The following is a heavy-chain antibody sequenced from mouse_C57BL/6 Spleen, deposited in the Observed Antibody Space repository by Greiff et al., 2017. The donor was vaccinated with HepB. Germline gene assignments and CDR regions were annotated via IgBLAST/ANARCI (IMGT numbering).Heavy chain of an antibody. CDR2: ISYDGSN. J-gene: IGHJ4*01. Sequence: EVQLQQSGPGLVKPSQSLSLTCSATGYSITSGYYWNWIRQFPGNKLEWMGYISYDGSNNYNPSLKNRISITRDTSKNQFFLKLNSVTTEDTATYYCARVPTTVVATRYYAMDYWGQGTSVTVSS. CDR1: GYSITSGYY. CDR3: ARVPTTVVATRYYAMDY. D-gene: IGHD1-1*01. V-gene: IGHV3-6*01.